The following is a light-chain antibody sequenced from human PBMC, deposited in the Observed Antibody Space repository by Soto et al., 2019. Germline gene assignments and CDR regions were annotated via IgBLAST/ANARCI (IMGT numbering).Light chain of an antibody. CDR2: EVS. Sequence: QSVLTQPPSASGSPGQSVTISCTGTSSDIGGYNYVSWYQQHPGNAPKLMIFEVSKRPSGVPDRFSGSKSGNTASLTVSGLQAEDEADYYCSSYAGSNNLVFGSGTKVIVL. J-gene: IGLJ1*01. CDR3: SSYAGSNNLV. V-gene: IGLV2-8*01. CDR1: SSDIGGYNY.